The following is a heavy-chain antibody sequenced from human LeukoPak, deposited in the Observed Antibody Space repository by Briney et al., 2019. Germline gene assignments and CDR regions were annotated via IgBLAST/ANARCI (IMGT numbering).Heavy chain of an antibody. CDR3: AREAARVVAAHFDY. V-gene: IGHV3-7*03. CDR1: RFTFGRKG. CDR2: IKQDGSEK. D-gene: IGHD2-15*01. Sequence: GESVRLCCASSRFTFGRKGSSSRRQAQGKEKKGVANIKQDGSEKYYVDSVKGRFTISRDNAKNSLYLQMNSLRAEDTAVYYCAREAARVVAAHFDYWGQGTLVTVSS. J-gene: IGHJ4*02.